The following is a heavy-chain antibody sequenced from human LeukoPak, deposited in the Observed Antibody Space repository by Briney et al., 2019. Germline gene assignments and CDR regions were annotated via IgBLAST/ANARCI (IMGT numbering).Heavy chain of an antibody. CDR1: GYTFTGYN. V-gene: IGHV1-2*02. D-gene: IGHD6-19*01. Sequence: ASVKVSCKASGYTFTGYNMHWVRQAPGQGLEWMGWINPNSGGTNYAQKFQGRVTMTRDTSISTAYMELSRLRSDDTAVYYCARDLDSSGWYYFDYWGQGTLVTVSS. CDR3: ARDLDSSGWYYFDY. CDR2: INPNSGGT. J-gene: IGHJ4*02.